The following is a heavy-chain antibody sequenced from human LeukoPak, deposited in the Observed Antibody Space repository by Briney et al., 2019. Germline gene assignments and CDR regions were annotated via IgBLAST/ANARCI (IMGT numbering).Heavy chain of an antibody. Sequence: ASVKVSCKASGGTFSSYAISWVRQAPGQGLEWMGGIIPIFGTANYAQKFQGRVTITADESTSTAYMELSSLRSEDTAVYYCVRDTVTIFGVVITLDAFDIWGQGTMVTVSS. CDR3: VRDTVTIFGVVITLDAFDI. D-gene: IGHD3-3*01. V-gene: IGHV1-69*13. J-gene: IGHJ3*02. CDR2: IIPIFGTA. CDR1: GGTFSSYA.